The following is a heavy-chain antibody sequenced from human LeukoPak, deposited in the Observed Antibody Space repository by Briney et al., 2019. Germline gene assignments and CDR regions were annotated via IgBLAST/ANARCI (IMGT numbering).Heavy chain of an antibody. CDR3: ARLSEMLRGPEVIYYFEH. J-gene: IGHJ4*02. V-gene: IGHV3-7*01. Sequence: GGSLRLSCAASGFTFTKYGMHWARQAPGKGLEWVANIKQDGSEKYYVDSVKGRFTISRDNAKDSVYLQMNSLRAEDTAVYYCARLSEMLRGPEVIYYFEHWGQGALVTVSS. CDR1: GFTFTKYG. CDR2: IKQDGSEK. D-gene: IGHD3-10*01.